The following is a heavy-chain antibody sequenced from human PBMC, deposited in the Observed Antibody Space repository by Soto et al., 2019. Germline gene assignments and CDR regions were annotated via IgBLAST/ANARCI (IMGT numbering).Heavy chain of an antibody. Sequence: QVQLQESGPGLVKPSETLSLTCTVSGGSVNSPSYYWSWIRQPPGKELEWIGYIFYTGGTVYNPSLKSRVTISIDTSQNQFALRLRSVTAADTAIYYCARIGGTPIDYWGQGTLVTVSS. D-gene: IGHD1-26*01. J-gene: IGHJ4*02. CDR1: GGSVNSPSYY. CDR3: ARIGGTPIDY. CDR2: IFYTGGT. V-gene: IGHV4-61*01.